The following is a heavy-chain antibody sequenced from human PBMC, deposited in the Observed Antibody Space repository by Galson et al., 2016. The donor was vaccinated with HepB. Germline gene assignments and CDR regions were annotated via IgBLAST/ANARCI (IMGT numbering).Heavy chain of an antibody. CDR3: AKESGSDIWSGYFPYYYYYNGLDV. Sequence: SLRLSCAASGITFSSYGMHWVRQAPGKGLEWVAVISDDGSNKYYADSVKGRFTLSRDNSKNTMYLQMNSLRAEDTAVYFCAKESGSDIWSGYFPYYYYYNGLDVWGQGTTVTVSS. CDR1: GITFSSYG. D-gene: IGHD3-3*01. V-gene: IGHV3-30*18. CDR2: ISDDGSNK. J-gene: IGHJ6*02.